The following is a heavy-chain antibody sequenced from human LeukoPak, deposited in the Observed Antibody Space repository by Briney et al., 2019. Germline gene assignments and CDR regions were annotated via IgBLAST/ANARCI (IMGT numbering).Heavy chain of an antibody. J-gene: IGHJ4*02. CDR3: ATIGTGDYREDS. CDR2: IYAGETI. CDR1: GFNVNNNY. V-gene: IGHV3-66*01. Sequence: TGGSLRLSCVVSGFNVNNNYVSWVRQAPGKGLEWVSVIYAGETIKYADSVKGRFTISRDNSKNTVYLQMNSLRAEDTALYYCATIGTGDYREDSWGQGTLVTVSS. D-gene: IGHD3/OR15-3a*01.